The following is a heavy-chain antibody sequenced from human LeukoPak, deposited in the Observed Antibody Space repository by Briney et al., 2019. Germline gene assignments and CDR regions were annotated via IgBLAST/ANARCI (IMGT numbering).Heavy chain of an antibody. CDR3: AGDKDNLIFDY. D-gene: IGHD3-9*01. CDR2: INAGNGNT. Sequence: GASVKVSCKASGYTFTSYAMHRVRQAPGQRLEWMGWINAGNGNTKYSQKFQGRVTITRDTSASTAYMELSSLRSEDTAVYSCAGDKDNLIFDYWGQGTLVTVSS. V-gene: IGHV1-3*01. J-gene: IGHJ4*02. CDR1: GYTFTSYA.